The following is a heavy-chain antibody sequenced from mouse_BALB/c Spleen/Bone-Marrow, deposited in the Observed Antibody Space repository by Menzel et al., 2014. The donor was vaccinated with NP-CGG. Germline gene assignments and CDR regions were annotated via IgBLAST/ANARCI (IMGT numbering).Heavy chain of an antibody. J-gene: IGHJ4*01. CDR3: AREDITTVVEMDY. CDR1: GYTFSSYW. D-gene: IGHD1-1*01. Sequence: VQLQQSGAELMKSGASVKISCKATGYTFSSYWIEWVKQRPGHGLEWIGEILPGSGNTNYNEKFKGKATFTADTSSNTAYMQLSSLTSEDSAVYYCAREDITTVVEMDYWGQGTSVTVSS. V-gene: IGHV1-9*01. CDR2: ILPGSGNT.